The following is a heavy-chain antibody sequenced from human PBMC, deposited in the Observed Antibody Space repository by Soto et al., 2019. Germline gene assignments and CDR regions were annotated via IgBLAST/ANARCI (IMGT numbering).Heavy chain of an antibody. Sequence: SETLSLTCTVSGVSISSGGYYWSWIRQHPGKGLEWIGYIYYSGSTYYNPSLKSRVTISVDTSKNQFSLKLSSVTAADTAVYYCARVGIAAADLDYWGQGTLVTVSS. D-gene: IGHD6-13*01. CDR2: IYYSGST. CDR3: ARVGIAAADLDY. V-gene: IGHV4-31*03. J-gene: IGHJ4*02. CDR1: GVSISSGGYY.